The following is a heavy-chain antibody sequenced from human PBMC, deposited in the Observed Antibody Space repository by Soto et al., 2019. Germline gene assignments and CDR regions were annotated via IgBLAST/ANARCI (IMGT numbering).Heavy chain of an antibody. Sequence: GGSLRLSCAASGFTVSSYHMSWVRQAPGKGLEWISVIYSAGSADFADSVKGRFTISRDNSKNTLYLQMSSLRAEDTAVYYCARDVAAAYFDYWGQGTLVTVSS. CDR2: IYSAGSA. CDR1: GFTVSSYH. CDR3: ARDVAAAYFDY. V-gene: IGHV3-66*01. J-gene: IGHJ4*02. D-gene: IGHD6-13*01.